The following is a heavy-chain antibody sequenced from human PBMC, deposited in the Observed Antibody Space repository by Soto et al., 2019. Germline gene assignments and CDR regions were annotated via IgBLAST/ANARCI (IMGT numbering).Heavy chain of an antibody. CDR1: GFTFSSYA. CDR3: ATDPPTQKIPVTQLVNRAWSDY. CDR2: ISGSGGST. J-gene: IGHJ4*02. D-gene: IGHD6-6*01. V-gene: IGHV3-23*01. Sequence: EVQLLESGGGLVQPGGSLRLSCAASGFTFSSYAMNWVRQAPGKGLEWVSAISGSGGSTYYADSVKGRFTISRDNSKNTLYLQRNSLRAEDTAVYYCATDPPTQKIPVTQLVNRAWSDYWGQGTLVTVSS.